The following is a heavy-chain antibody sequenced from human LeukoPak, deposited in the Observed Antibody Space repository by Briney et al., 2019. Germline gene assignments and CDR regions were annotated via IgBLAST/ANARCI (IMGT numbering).Heavy chain of an antibody. CDR1: GYTFTSYG. CDR3: ARVRARDFWSGYYTGTTTNAFDI. D-gene: IGHD3-3*01. CDR2: ISAYNGYT. V-gene: IGHV1-18*01. J-gene: IGHJ3*02. Sequence: ASVKVSCKASGYTFTSYGISWVRQAPGQGLEWMGWISAYNGYTNYAQKLQGRVTLPTDTSTSTAYMELRSLRSEDTAVYYCARVRARDFWSGYYTGTTTNAFDIWGQGTMVTVSS.